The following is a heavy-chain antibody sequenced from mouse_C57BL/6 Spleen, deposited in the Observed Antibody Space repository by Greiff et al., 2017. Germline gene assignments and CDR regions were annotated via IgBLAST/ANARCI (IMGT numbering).Heavy chain of an antibody. CDR3: ARAGNYYGSSYGYFDV. CDR1: GFTFSDYY. CDR2: INYDGSST. D-gene: IGHD1-1*01. Sequence: DVHLVESEGGLVQPGSSMKLSCTASGFTFSDYYMAWVRQVPEKGLEWVANINYDGSSTYYLDSLKSRFIISRDNAKNILYLQMSSLKSEDTATYYCARAGNYYGSSYGYFDVWGTGTTVTVSS. V-gene: IGHV5-16*01. J-gene: IGHJ1*03.